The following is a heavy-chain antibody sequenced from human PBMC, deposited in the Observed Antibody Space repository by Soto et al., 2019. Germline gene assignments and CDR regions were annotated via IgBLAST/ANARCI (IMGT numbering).Heavy chain of an antibody. V-gene: IGHV3-23*01. J-gene: IGHJ4*02. Sequence: EVQLLESGGGLVQPGGSLRLSCAASGFTFSSYAMRWGRQAPVKGLEWVSAISGSGDSTYYADSVKGRFTISRDNSKNTLYLQMNSLRAEDTAVYSCARRGSGSYYDYWGQGTLVTVSS. D-gene: IGHD1-26*01. CDR1: GFTFSSYA. CDR3: ARRGSGSYYDY. CDR2: ISGSGDST.